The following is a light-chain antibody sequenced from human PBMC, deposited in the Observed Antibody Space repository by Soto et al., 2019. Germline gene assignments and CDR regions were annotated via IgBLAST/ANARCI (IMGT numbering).Light chain of an antibody. CDR1: EDVSSCY. CDR3: QQYGSSPRT. Sequence: DIVLTQSPGTLSLSPGERATLSCRASEDVSSCYLAWYQQKPGQAPLLLIYGASRRATGIPDRFSGSGSGTDFTLTISRLEPEDFAVYYCQQYGSSPRTFGPGTKVDIK. J-gene: IGKJ3*01. V-gene: IGKV3-20*01. CDR2: GAS.